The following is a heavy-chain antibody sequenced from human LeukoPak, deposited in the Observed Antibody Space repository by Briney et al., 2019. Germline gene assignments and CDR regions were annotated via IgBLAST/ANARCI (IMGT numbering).Heavy chain of an antibody. J-gene: IGHJ4*02. CDR1: RFTFSDFY. CDR2: ISNSGTTI. D-gene: IGHD6-19*01. Sequence: GGSLRLSCAASRFTFSDFYMSWIRQAPGKWLEWISYISNSGTTIYYADSVKGRFTISRDNAKNSLYLQMNSLRAEDTAVYYCARHARVAGFDYWGLGTLVTVSS. V-gene: IGHV3-11*04. CDR3: ARHARVAGFDY.